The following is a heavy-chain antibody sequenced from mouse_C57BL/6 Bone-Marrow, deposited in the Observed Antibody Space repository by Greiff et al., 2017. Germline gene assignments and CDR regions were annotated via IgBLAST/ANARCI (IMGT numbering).Heavy chain of an antibody. Sequence: QVHVKQSGAELVKPGASVKLSCKASGYTFTEYTIHWVKQRSGQGLEWIGWFYPGSGSIKYNEKFKDKATLTADKSSSTVYMELSRLTSEDSAVYCCARHERDQLGGAWFAYWGQGTLVTVSA. J-gene: IGHJ3*01. CDR1: GYTFTEYT. CDR2: FYPGSGSI. D-gene: IGHD4-1*02. CDR3: ARHERDQLGGAWFAY. V-gene: IGHV1-62-2*01.